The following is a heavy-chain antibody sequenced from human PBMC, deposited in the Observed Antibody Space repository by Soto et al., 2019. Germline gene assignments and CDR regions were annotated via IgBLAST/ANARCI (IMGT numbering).Heavy chain of an antibody. V-gene: IGHV4-39*01. J-gene: IGHJ5*02. CDR2: IYYSGST. Sequence: SETLSLTCTVSRGSISSSSYYWGWIRQPPGKGLEWIGSIYYSGSTYYNPSLKSRVTISVDTSKNQFSLKLSSVTAADTAVYYCASGGYGNWFDPWGQGTLVTVSS. D-gene: IGHD5-12*01. CDR1: RGSISSSSYY. CDR3: ASGGYGNWFDP.